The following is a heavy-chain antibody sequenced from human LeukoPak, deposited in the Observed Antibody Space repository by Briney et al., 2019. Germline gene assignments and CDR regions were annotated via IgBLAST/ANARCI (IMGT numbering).Heavy chain of an antibody. Sequence: GGSLRLSCAASGFTFSSYSMNWVRQAPGKGLEWVSYISSSSSTIYYADSVKGRFTISRDNAKNSLYLQMNSLRAEDTAVYYCARVGATNLDYWGQGTLVTVSS. V-gene: IGHV3-48*04. CDR3: ARVGATNLDY. J-gene: IGHJ4*02. CDR2: ISSSSSTI. D-gene: IGHD1-26*01. CDR1: GFTFSSYS.